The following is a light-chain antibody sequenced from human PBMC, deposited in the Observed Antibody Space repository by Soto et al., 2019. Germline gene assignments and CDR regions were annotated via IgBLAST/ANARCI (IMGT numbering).Light chain of an antibody. CDR2: SNN. CDR3: AAWDDSLNGVV. CDR1: SSNIGSNT. Sequence: QSVLTQPPSASGTPGQWVTISCSGSSSNIGSNTVNWYQQLPGTAPKILIYSNNQRPSGGPDRFSGCKAGTSASLAISGLQSEDEADYYCAAWDDSLNGVVFGGGTKVTVL. V-gene: IGLV1-44*01. J-gene: IGLJ2*01.